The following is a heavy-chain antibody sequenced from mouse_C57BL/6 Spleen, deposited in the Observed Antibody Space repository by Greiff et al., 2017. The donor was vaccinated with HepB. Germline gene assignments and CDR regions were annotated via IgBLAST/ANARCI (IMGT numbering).Heavy chain of an antibody. CDR1: GISITTGNYR. J-gene: IGHJ1*03. CDR3: ARLYYGNYDRYFDV. V-gene: IGHV3-5*01. Sequence: VQLKESGPGLVKPSQTVFLTCTVTGISITTGNYRWSWIRQFPGNKLEWIGYIYYSGTITYNPSLTSRTTITRDTPKNQFFLEMNSLTAEDTATYYCARLYYGNYDRYFDVWGTGTTVTVSS. CDR2: IYYSGTI. D-gene: IGHD2-1*01.